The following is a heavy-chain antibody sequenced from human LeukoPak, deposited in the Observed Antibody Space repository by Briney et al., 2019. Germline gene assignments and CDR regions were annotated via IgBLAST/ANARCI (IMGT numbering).Heavy chain of an antibody. CDR3: ARGRYSAGDNWFDP. Sequence: SETLSLTCTVSGGSITSSYWSWLRQSPGKGLEWIGYIDYTERTNYNPSLKSRVTMLIDTSKNQFSLKLSSGPDGDTAVYYCARGRYSAGDNWFDPWGQGTLVTVSS. CDR2: IDYTERT. V-gene: IGHV4-59*01. CDR1: GGSITSSY. D-gene: IGHD3-9*01. J-gene: IGHJ5*02.